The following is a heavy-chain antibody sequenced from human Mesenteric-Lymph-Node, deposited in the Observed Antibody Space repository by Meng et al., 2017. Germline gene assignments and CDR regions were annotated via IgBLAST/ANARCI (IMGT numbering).Heavy chain of an antibody. J-gene: IGHJ4*02. CDR2: VYQTGST. CDR3: ATNKKKKIDY. Sequence: QVQLHEWGRGRVPAAGPMSLTGTVSGDSISSTGWWKWVRQPPGKGLEWIGDVYQTGSTNYNPSLKRSVTISADKSKNQFSLKLMSVTPADTAVYYCATNKKKKIDYWGQGTLVTVSS. V-gene: IGHV4-4*02. D-gene: IGHD1/OR15-1a*01. CDR1: GDSISSTGW.